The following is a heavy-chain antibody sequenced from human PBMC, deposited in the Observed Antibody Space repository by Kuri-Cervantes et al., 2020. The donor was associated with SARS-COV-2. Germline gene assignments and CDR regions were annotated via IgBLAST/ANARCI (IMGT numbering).Heavy chain of an antibody. Sequence: SETLSLTCTVSGGSINSAGYYWSWIRQRPGKGLEWIGYIYFSGNTYYNPSLKSRLTISIDTSENQFSLNLTSVTAADTAVYFCARDRAPHYGPKVTNGMDAWGQGTTVTVSS. V-gene: IGHV4-31*03. J-gene: IGHJ6*02. CDR2: IYFSGNT. CDR3: ARDRAPHYGPKVTNGMDA. CDR1: GGSINSAGYY. D-gene: IGHD4-17*01.